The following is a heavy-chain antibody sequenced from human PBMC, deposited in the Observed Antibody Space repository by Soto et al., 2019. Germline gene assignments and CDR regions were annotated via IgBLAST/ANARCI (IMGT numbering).Heavy chain of an antibody. J-gene: IGHJ4*01. CDR3: ARHSTSAPKDY. V-gene: IGHV5-51*01. Sequence: GESLKISCKGSGYSFPTYWIAWVRQMPGKGLEWVGIIYPGDSDTRYSPSFEGHVTISVDKSISTAFLQWNSLKASDNAIYYCARHSTSAPKDYWGQGTLVTVSS. CDR1: GYSFPTYW. CDR2: IYPGDSDT. D-gene: IGHD3-10*01.